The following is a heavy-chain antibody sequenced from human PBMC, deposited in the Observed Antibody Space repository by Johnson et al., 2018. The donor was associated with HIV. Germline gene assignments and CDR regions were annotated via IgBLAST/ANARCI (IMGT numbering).Heavy chain of an antibody. D-gene: IGHD1-14*01. CDR3: AIIWNHTFDI. CDR2: ITGSASSI. J-gene: IGHJ3*02. Sequence: QVQLVESGGGLVKPGGSLRLSCAASGFTFSDYYMSWIRQAPGKGLEWVSYITGSASSIYYTDSVKGRFTISRDNSKNTLYLQMNSLRAEDTAVYYCAIIWNHTFDIWGQGTMVTVSS. V-gene: IGHV3-11*04. CDR1: GFTFSDYY.